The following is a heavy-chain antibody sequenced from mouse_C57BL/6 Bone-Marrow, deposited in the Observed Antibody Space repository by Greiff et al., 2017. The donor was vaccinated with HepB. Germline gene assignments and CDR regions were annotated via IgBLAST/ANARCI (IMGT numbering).Heavy chain of an antibody. J-gene: IGHJ4*01. V-gene: IGHV3-6*01. CDR3: ARRGWFSMDY. D-gene: IGHD2-3*01. CDR2: ISYDGSN. Sequence: EVQLQQSGPGLVKPSQSLSLTCSVTGYSITSVYYWNWIRQFPGTKLEWMGYISYDGSNNYNPSLKNRISITRDTSKNQFFLKLNSVTTEDTATYYCARRGWFSMDYWGQGTSVTVSS. CDR1: GYSITSVYY.